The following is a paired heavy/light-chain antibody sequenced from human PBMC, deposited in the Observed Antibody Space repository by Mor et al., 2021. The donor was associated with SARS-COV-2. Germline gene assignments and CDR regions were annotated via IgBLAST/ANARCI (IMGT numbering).Light chain of an antibody. CDR3: ASRDSSDTHLKM. Sequence: SSDLTQDPAVSVALGQTVRITCQGDSLRTYYASWYQQKPGQAPLLVIYGKNNRPSGIPDRISGSSSGDTASLTITGAQAEDEADYYCASRDSSDTHLKMFGGGTKLTVL. CDR1: SLRTYY. V-gene: IGLV3-19*01. J-gene: IGLJ3*02. CDR2: GKN.
Heavy chain of an antibody. V-gene: IGHV4-34*01. CDR1: SGSFSGYY. Sequence: QVQLQQWGAGLLKPSDTLSLTCGVYSGSFSGYYWTWIRQPPGKRLEWIGEINHSGSINYNPSLRSRVTISVDMSKNQFSLNLNSVTAADTAVYYCARGFSFSSSWYLSNPFFDYWGPGTLVTVSS. CDR2: INHSGSI. CDR3: ARGFSFSSSWYLSNPFFDY. D-gene: IGHD6-13*01. J-gene: IGHJ4*02.